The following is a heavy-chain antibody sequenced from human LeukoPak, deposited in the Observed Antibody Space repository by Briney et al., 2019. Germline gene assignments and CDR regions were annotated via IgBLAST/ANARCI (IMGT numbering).Heavy chain of an antibody. D-gene: IGHD7-27*01. CDR3: ARDNWGYRDNWFDP. J-gene: IGHJ5*02. V-gene: IGHV4-59*12. CDR1: GGSISSYY. Sequence: SETLSLTCTVSGGSISSYYWSWIRQPPGKGLEWIGYIYYSGSTNYNPSLKSRVTISVDTSKNQFSLQLNSVTPEDTAVYYCARDNWGYRDNWFDPWGQGALVTVSS. CDR2: IYYSGST.